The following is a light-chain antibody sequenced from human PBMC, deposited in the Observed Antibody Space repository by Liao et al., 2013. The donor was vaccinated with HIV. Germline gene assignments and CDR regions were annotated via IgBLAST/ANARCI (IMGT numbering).Light chain of an antibody. Sequence: SYVLTQPPSVSVAPGKTARITCGGNNIGDKSVHWYQQKPGQAPVPVIYYDADRPSGIPERFSGSNSGNTATLTISGTQPMDEADYYCQAWDRNTAIFGGGTKLTVL. J-gene: IGLJ2*01. V-gene: IGLV3-21*01. CDR1: NIGDKS. CDR3: QAWDRNTAI. CDR2: YDA.